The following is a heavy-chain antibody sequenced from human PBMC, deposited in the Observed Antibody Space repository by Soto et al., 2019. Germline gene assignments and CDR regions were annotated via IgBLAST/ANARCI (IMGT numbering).Heavy chain of an antibody. Sequence: PSETLSLTCTVSDGSISSGDYYWSWIRQPPGKGLEWIGYIYYSGSTYYNPSLKSRVTISVDTSKNQFSLKLSSVTAADTAVYYCARDNILGILYGGMDVWGQGTTVTVSS. D-gene: IGHD3-3*01. CDR3: ARDNILGILYGGMDV. V-gene: IGHV4-30-4*01. CDR1: DGSISSGDYY. J-gene: IGHJ6*02. CDR2: IYYSGST.